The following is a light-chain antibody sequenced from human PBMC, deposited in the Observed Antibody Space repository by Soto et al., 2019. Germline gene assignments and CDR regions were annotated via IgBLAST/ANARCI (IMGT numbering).Light chain of an antibody. CDR1: QSVRSS. Sequence: EIVLTQSPATLSLSPVERATLSCRATQSVRSSLAWYRQQPGQAPRLLIYDASRRATGIPARFSGSGSGTDFTLTISRLEPEDFSLYSCQHFGASGITFGQGTRLEIK. V-gene: IGKV3-11*01. CDR3: QHFGASGIT. CDR2: DAS. J-gene: IGKJ5*01.